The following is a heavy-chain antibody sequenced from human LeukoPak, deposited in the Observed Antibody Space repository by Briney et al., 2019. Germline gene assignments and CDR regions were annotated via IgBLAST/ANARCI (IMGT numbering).Heavy chain of an antibody. V-gene: IGHV4-59*01. Sequence: SETLSLTCIVSGGSLHRSFWTWVRQPPGKGLEWIGRIYSSGTTDYSPSLKSRLTISIDTSKNQFSLRLASVTAADTAVYYCGRRPAVDGPIDNWGQGILVAVSS. CDR3: GRRPAVDGPIDN. CDR1: GGSLHRSF. J-gene: IGHJ4*02. CDR2: IYSSGTT. D-gene: IGHD3/OR15-3a*01.